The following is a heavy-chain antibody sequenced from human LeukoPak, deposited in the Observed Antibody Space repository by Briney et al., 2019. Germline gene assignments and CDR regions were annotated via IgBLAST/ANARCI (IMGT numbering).Heavy chain of an antibody. CDR1: GFTFSSYA. J-gene: IGHJ5*02. V-gene: IGHV3-23*01. Sequence: GGSLRLSCAASGFTFSSYAMSWVRQAPGKGLEWVSAISGSGGSTYYADSVKGRFTISRDNSKNTLYLQMNSLRAEDTAVYYCAKAGSFGELLFSENWFDPWGQGTLVTVSS. D-gene: IGHD3-10*01. CDR3: AKAGSFGELLFSENWFDP. CDR2: ISGSGGST.